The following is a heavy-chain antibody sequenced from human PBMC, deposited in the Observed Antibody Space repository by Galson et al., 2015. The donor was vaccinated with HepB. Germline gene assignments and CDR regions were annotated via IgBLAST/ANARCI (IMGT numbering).Heavy chain of an antibody. Sequence: QSGAEVKKPGESLKISCKGSGYTFTNYWIGWVRQMPGKGLEWMGIIYPADSDTRYSPSFQGQVTISADKSISTAYLQWTSLKASDTAMYYCARHSSTPLAGAFDIWGQGTMVTVSS. V-gene: IGHV5-51*01. CDR1: GYTFTNYW. CDR2: IYPADSDT. J-gene: IGHJ3*02. D-gene: IGHD6-25*01. CDR3: ARHSSTPLAGAFDI.